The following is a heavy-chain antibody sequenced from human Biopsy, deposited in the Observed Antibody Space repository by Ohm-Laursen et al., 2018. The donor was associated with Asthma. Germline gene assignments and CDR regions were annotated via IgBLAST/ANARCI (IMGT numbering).Heavy chain of an antibody. Sequence: ASVKVSCNTSGYNFISFAIHWVRQAPGQRLEWMGWVNTGNGDTKYSQKFQGRVTIARDTSASTAYMELRSLRSEDTATYYCARTYYDFLTGQVKDVFGVWGQGTMVTVSS. CDR1: GYNFISFA. J-gene: IGHJ3*01. D-gene: IGHD3-9*01. CDR2: VNTGNGDT. V-gene: IGHV1-3*04. CDR3: ARTYYDFLTGQVKDVFGV.